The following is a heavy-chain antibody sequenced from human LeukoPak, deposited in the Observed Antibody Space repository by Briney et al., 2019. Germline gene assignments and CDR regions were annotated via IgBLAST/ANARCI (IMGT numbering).Heavy chain of an antibody. J-gene: IGHJ6*03. CDR2: IHYSGNT. D-gene: IGHD3-10*01. Sequence: SETLSLTCTVSGGSISSYYWSWIRQPPGKGLEWIGYIHYSGNTNYNPSLKSRVTISLVTSKNQFSLKLSSVTAADTAVYYCARGRSSMVRGYYYYYMDVWGKGTTVTISS. CDR3: ARGRSSMVRGYYYYYMDV. V-gene: IGHV4-59*01. CDR1: GGSISSYY.